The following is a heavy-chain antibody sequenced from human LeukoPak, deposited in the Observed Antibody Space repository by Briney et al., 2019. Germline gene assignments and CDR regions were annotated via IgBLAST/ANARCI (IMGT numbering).Heavy chain of an antibody. D-gene: IGHD3-16*02. J-gene: IGHJ4*02. CDR1: GFTFDDYA. CDR2: ISWNSGSI. CDR3: AKSTFGGVIGPLDY. Sequence: QTGGSLRLSCAASGFTFDDYAMHWVRQAPGKGLEWVSGISWNSGSIGYADSVKGRFTISRDNAKNSLYLQMNSLRAEDTALYYCAKSTFGGVIGPLDYWGRGTLVTVSS. V-gene: IGHV3-9*01.